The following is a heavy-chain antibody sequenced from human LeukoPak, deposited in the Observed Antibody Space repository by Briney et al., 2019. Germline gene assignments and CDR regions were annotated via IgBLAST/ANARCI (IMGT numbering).Heavy chain of an antibody. J-gene: IGHJ5*02. Sequence: GGSLRLSCAASGFTFSSYSMNWVRQAPGKGLEWASSISSSSSYIYYADSVKGRFTISRDNAKNSLYLQMNSLRAEDTAVYYCARDYYGSGSSYNWFDPWGQGTLVTVSS. CDR1: GFTFSSYS. CDR2: ISSSSSYI. V-gene: IGHV3-21*01. CDR3: ARDYYGSGSSYNWFDP. D-gene: IGHD3-10*01.